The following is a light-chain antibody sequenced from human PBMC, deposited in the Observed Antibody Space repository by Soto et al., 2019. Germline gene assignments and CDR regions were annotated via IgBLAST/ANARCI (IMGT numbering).Light chain of an antibody. Sequence: DIVLTQSPASLSLSPGERVTLSCWASQSFSARSLAWYQQKPGQAPRLLIYDASSRATGIPDRFSGSGSGTDFTLTLSRLEPEDSAVYICQQYGSSPLTFGGGTKVEI. V-gene: IGKV3-20*01. CDR2: DAS. J-gene: IGKJ4*01. CDR3: QQYGSSPLT. CDR1: QSFSARS.